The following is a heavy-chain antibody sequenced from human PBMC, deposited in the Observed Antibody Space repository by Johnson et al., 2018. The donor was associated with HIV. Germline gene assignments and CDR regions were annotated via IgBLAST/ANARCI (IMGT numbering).Heavy chain of an antibody. CDR1: GFTFSSYD. J-gene: IGHJ3*02. V-gene: IGHV3-13*01. CDR2: IGVAGDT. CDR3: ARRRQGSASYSYPFDI. D-gene: IGHD2-15*01. Sequence: VQLVESGGGLVQPGGSLRLSCAASGFTFSSYDMHCVRQATGKGLEWVSAIGVAGDTYYAGSVRGRFTISRENAKNSFYLQMNDLRVGDTAVFYCARRRQGSASYSYPFDIWGQGTMVTVSS.